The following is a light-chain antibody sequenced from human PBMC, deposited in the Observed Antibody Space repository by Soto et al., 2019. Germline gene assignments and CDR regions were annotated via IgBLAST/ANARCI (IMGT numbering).Light chain of an antibody. CDR1: SSDVGGYNY. V-gene: IGLV2-8*01. Sequence: QSVLTQPPSTSGSPGQSVTISCTGTSSDVGGYNYVSWYQQQSGKTPKLIIYEVTKRPSGVPDRFSGSKSGNTASLTVSGLQAEDEADYYCSSYGGDNNWGVFGRGTKLTVL. CDR2: EVT. CDR3: SSYGGDNNWGV. J-gene: IGLJ2*01.